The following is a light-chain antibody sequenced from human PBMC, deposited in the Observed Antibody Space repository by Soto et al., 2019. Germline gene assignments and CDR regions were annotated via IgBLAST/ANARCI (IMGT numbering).Light chain of an antibody. CDR2: GAS. J-gene: IGKJ4*01. Sequence: EIVMTQSPATLSMVPGQGATLSCRASQSVYSNLAWYQQKPGQAPRLLISGASTRATGVPARFSGSGSGTEFTLTITSLQSEDFAVYYCQHYNSWPLTFGGGTNVEIK. CDR1: QSVYSN. V-gene: IGKV3-15*01. CDR3: QHYNSWPLT.